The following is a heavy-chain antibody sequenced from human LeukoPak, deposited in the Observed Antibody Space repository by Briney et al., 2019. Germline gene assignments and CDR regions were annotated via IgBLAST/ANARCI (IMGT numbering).Heavy chain of an antibody. CDR2: LSAYNGNT. CDR3: ARATVTVKSDAFDI. Sequence: ASVKVSCKASGYTFTNYGISWVRQAPGQVLEWMGWLSAYNGNTNYAQKLQGRVTMTTDTSTSTAYMELRSLRPDDTAVYYCARATVTVKSDAFDIWGQGTMVTVSS. D-gene: IGHD4-17*01. V-gene: IGHV1-18*01. J-gene: IGHJ3*02. CDR1: GYTFTNYG.